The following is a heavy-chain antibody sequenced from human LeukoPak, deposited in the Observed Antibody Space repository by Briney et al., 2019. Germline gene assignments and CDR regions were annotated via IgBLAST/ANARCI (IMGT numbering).Heavy chain of an antibody. CDR1: GFTVSSNY. CDR2: IYRDGST. D-gene: IGHD2-2*01. V-gene: IGHV3-66*01. CDR3: ARGGVVPAAMGYAFDI. Sequence: GGSLRLSCAASGFTVSSNYMSWVRQAPGKGLEWVSVIYRDGSTHYADSVKGRFTISREKSKNTLYVQMNGLRAEDTAIYYCARGGVVPAAMGYAFDIWGPGTMVTVSS. J-gene: IGHJ3*02.